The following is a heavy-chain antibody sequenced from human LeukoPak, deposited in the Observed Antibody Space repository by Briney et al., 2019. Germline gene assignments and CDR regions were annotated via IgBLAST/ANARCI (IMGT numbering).Heavy chain of an antibody. Sequence: GASVKVSCKVSGYTLTELSMHWVRQAPGKGLEWMGGFDPEDGETIYAQKFQGRVTMTEDTSTDTAYMELSSLRSEDTAVYYCATVGGYSYGRDYWGQGTLVTVSS. J-gene: IGHJ4*02. CDR3: ATVGGYSYGRDY. D-gene: IGHD5-18*01. V-gene: IGHV1-24*01. CDR2: FDPEDGET. CDR1: GYTLTELS.